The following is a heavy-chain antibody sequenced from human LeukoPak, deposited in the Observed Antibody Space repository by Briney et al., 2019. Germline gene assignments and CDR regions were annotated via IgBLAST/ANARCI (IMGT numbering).Heavy chain of an antibody. V-gene: IGHV3-30*02. J-gene: IGHJ4*02. CDR1: GFTFSSYG. Sequence: PGGSLRLSCAASGFTFSSYGMHWVRQAPGKGLEWVAFTRYDGSNKYYADSVKGRFTISRDNSKNTLYLQMNSLRAEDTAVYYCAKEPLPYYSSSYFDYWGQGTLVTVSS. CDR3: AKEPLPYYSSSYFDY. D-gene: IGHD6-13*01. CDR2: TRYDGSNK.